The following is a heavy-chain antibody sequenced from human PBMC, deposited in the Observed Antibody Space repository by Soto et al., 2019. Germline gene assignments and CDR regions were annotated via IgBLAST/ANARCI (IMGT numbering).Heavy chain of an antibody. J-gene: IGHJ6*03. CDR3: ARQLGRKEYYYYYYMDV. CDR1: GGSFGGYA. CDR2: INHSGST. Sequence: SETLSLTCAVYGGSFGGYAWSWIRQPPGRGLEWIGEINHSGSTNYNPSLKSRVTISVDKSKNQFSLKLSSVTAADTAVYYCARQLGRKEYYYYYYMDVWGKGTTVTVPS. D-gene: IGHD1-26*01. V-gene: IGHV4-34*01.